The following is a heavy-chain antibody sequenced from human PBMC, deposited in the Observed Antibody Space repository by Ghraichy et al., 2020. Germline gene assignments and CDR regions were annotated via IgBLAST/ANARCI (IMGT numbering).Heavy chain of an antibody. J-gene: IGHJ4*02. CDR1: GFTFSNYW. CDR3: ARGVAGSRSLDY. V-gene: IGHV3-74*01. Sequence: GGSLRLSCAVSGFTFSNYWMHWVRQAPGKGLVWVARIDSDGSNTRDADSVKGRFTISRDNAKNTLYLQMNSLRAEDTAVYYCARGVAGSRSLDYWGQGTLVTVSS. D-gene: IGHD6-19*01. CDR2: IDSDGSNT.